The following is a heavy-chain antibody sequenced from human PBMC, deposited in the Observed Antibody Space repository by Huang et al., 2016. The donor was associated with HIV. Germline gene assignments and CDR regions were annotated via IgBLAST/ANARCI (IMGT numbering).Heavy chain of an antibody. D-gene: IGHD3-10*01. CDR2: SKPSGAST. CDR3: ARALLLFGLGSPLDF. CDR1: GYTFTTYH. J-gene: IGHJ4*02. V-gene: IGHV1-46*01. Sequence: QVPLVQSGAEVKKPGASVKISCTPSGYTFTTYHMHWVRQAPGQGLEWMGMSKPSGASTRYAQTFQGRVTMTSDTSTSTVYMELSSLTPDDTAVYYCARALLLFGLGSPLDFWGQGSLVTVSS.